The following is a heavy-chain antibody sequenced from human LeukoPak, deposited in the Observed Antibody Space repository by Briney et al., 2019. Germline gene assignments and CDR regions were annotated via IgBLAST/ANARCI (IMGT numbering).Heavy chain of an antibody. CDR2: IYYSGST. CDR1: GGSISSYY. D-gene: IGHD6-13*01. CDR3: ARRGIAAAGYDY. J-gene: IGHJ4*02. Sequence: SETLSLTCTVSGGSISSYYWSWIRQPPGKGLEWIGYIYYSGSTKYNPSLKSRLTISVDMSKNRFSLKLSSVTAADTAVYYCARRGIAAAGYDYWGQGTLVTVSS. V-gene: IGHV4-59*08.